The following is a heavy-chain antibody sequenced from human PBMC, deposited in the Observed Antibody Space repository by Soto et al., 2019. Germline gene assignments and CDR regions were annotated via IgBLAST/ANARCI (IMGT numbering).Heavy chain of an antibody. J-gene: IGHJ4*02. D-gene: IGHD5-18*01. CDR3: ARDSETYLYGYRNFDY. CDR2: ISYDGSNK. V-gene: IGHV3-30-3*01. CDR1: GFTFSSYA. Sequence: QVQLVESGGGVVQPGRSLRLSCAASGFTFSSYAMHWVRQAPGKGLEWVADISYDGSNKYYADSVKGRFTISRDNSKNTQYLQMNSLRAEDTAVYYCARDSETYLYGYRNFDYWGQGTLVTVSS.